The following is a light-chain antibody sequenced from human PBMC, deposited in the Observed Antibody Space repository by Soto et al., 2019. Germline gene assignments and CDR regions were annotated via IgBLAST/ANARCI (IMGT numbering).Light chain of an antibody. CDR2: GAS. J-gene: IGKJ1*01. Sequence: DIVMTQSPDTLSLSPGERATLSCRASQSISSNYLAWYQQKPGQSPRLLIYGASSRATGIPDRFSGRGSGTDFTLTISRLEPEDFAVYFCQQYGTSPRTFGQGTKVDIK. V-gene: IGKV3-20*01. CDR3: QQYGTSPRT. CDR1: QSISSNY.